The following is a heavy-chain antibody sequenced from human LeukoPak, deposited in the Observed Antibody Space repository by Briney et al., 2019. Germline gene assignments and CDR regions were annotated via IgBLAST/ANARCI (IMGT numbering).Heavy chain of an antibody. D-gene: IGHD1-14*01. CDR3: ARDRVPGGDY. J-gene: IGHJ4*02. CDR1: GYTFTGYY. V-gene: IGHV1-2*02. Sequence: ASVKVSCKASGYTFTGYYMLWVRQAPGEGLEWMGWINPNSGGTNYAQKFQGRVTMTRDTSISTAYMELSRLRSDDTAVYYCARDRVPGGDYWGQGTLVTVSS. CDR2: INPNSGGT.